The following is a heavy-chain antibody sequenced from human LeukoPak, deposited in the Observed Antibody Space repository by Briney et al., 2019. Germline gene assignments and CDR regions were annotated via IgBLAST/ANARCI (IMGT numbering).Heavy chain of an antibody. CDR2: INPSGGST. D-gene: IGHD3-22*01. CDR3: ARVRDSSGYYLADFDY. CDR1: GYTFTSYY. Sequence: ASVWVSCKASGYTFTSYYMHWVRQAPGQGLEWMGIINPSGGSTSYAQKFQGRVTMTRDTSTSTVYMELSSLRSEDTAVYYCARVRDSSGYYLADFDYWGEGTLVTVSS. V-gene: IGHV1-46*01. J-gene: IGHJ4*02.